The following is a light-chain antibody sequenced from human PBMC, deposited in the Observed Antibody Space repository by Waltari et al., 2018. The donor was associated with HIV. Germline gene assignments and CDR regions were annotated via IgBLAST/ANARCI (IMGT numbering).Light chain of an antibody. V-gene: IGKV1-39*01. Sequence: DIKMTQSPSSLSAYMGNRITINCRASQAIKTYLKWYAQKPGEAPKLLIFDATRLHTGVTSRFSGTGTGTHFSLTISSLQPEDAAVYYCQQYFSTPPTFGQGTKVEIK. CDR3: QQYFSTPPT. J-gene: IGKJ1*01. CDR1: QAIKTY. CDR2: DAT.